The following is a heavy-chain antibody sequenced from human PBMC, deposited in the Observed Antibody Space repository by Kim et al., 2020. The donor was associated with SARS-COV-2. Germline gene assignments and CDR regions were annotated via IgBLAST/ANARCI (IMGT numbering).Heavy chain of an antibody. CDR3: ARVGFGESSGFDY. D-gene: IGHD3-10*01. V-gene: IGHV3-64*01. J-gene: IGHJ4*02. Sequence: YANSVKGRFTISRDNSKNTLYLQMGSLRAEDMAVYYCARVGFGESSGFDYWGQGTLVTVSS.